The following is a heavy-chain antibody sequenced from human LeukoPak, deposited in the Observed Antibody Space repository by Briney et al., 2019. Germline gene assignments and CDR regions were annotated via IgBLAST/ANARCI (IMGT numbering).Heavy chain of an antibody. V-gene: IGHV3-11*01. Sequence: GGSLRLSCAASGFTFSEYYMSWIRQAPGKGLEWVSYISSSGSTIYYADSVKGRFTISRDTSRSTLYLQMNSLRAEDAAVYYCAKAPVTSCRGAFCYPFDYWGQGTLVTVSS. J-gene: IGHJ4*02. CDR2: ISSSGSTI. D-gene: IGHD2-15*01. CDR3: AKAPVTSCRGAFCYPFDY. CDR1: GFTFSEYY.